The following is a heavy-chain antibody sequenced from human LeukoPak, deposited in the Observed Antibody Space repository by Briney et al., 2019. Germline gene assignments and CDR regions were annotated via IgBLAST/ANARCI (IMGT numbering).Heavy chain of an antibody. CDR2: MNPNSGET. J-gene: IGHJ5*02. V-gene: IGHV1-8*01. CDR1: GYTFSSYD. D-gene: IGHD7-27*01. CDR3: ARGDPWGFDP. Sequence: ASVTVSCKTSGYTFSSYDINWVRQATGQGIEWMGWMNPNSGETGFAQNFQGRVTLTKNTSITTAYMELSSLRSEDTAVYYCARGDPWGFDPWGQGTLVTVSS.